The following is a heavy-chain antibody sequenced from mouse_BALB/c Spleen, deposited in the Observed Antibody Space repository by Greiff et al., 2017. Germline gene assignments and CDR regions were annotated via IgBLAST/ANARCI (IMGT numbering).Heavy chain of an antibody. J-gene: IGHJ2*01. Sequence: QVQLQQSGPGLVQPSQSLSITCTVSGFSLTSYGVHWVRQSPGKGLEWLGVIWSGGSTDYNAAFISRLSISKDNSKSQVFFKMNSLQANDTAIYYCARNWYDGFDYWGQGTTLTVSS. CDR3: ARNWYDGFDY. D-gene: IGHD2-14*01. CDR2: IWSGGST. CDR1: GFSLTSYG. V-gene: IGHV2-2*02.